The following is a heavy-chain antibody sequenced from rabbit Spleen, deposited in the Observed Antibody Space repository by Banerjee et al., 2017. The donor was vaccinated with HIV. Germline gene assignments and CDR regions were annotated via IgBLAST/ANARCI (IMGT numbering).Heavy chain of an antibody. CDR2: IETGSSGFT. V-gene: IGHV1S45*01. D-gene: IGHD8-1*01. J-gene: IGHJ6*01. CDR1: GVSFSSNYY. CDR3: ARDSGSSFSSYGMDL. Sequence: QEQLEESGGGLVKPGASLTLTCSASGVSFSSNYYMCWVRQAPGKGLEWIACIETGSSGFTYFASWAKGRFTCSKTSSTTVTLQMTSLTAADTATYFCARDSGSSFSSYGMDLWGQGTLVTVS.